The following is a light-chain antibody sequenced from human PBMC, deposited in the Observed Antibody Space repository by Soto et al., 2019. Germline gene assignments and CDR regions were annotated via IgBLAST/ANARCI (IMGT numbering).Light chain of an antibody. Sequence: QSVLTQPPSVSGAPGQRVTISCTGSSSNIGAGYDVHWYQQLPGTAPKLLIYGNSNRPSGVPDRFSGSKSGTSASLAIPGLQAEDEADYYCQSYDSSLSIYVFGTGTKVTVL. J-gene: IGLJ1*01. CDR1: SSNIGAGYD. V-gene: IGLV1-40*01. CDR2: GNS. CDR3: QSYDSSLSIYV.